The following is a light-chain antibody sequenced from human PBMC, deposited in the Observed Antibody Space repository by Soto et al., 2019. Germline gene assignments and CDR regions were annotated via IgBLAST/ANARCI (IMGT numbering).Light chain of an antibody. J-gene: IGLJ1*01. CDR3: CSYAGSYTFV. Sequence: QSVLTQPRSVSGSPGQSVTISCTGTSXDVGVYNYVSWYQQYPGKAPKIMIYDVSKRPSGVPDRFSGSKSDNTASLTISGLQAEDEADYYCCSYAGSYTFVFGTGTKVTVL. V-gene: IGLV2-11*01. CDR1: SXDVGVYNY. CDR2: DVS.